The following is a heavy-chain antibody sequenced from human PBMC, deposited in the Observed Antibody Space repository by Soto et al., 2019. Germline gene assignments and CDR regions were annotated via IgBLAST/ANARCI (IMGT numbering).Heavy chain of an antibody. CDR3: AKGEVGTSLPSYLDY. V-gene: IGHV3-30*18. CDR1: GFTFSTYA. CDR2: ISYDGSNK. D-gene: IGHD1-26*01. J-gene: IGHJ4*02. Sequence: GGSLRLSCAASGFTFSTYAMHWVRQAPGRGLECVAVISYDGSNKYYADSVKGRFTISRDNSKNTLYLQMSSLRPEDTAVYYCAKGEVGTSLPSYLDYWGQGALVTVSS.